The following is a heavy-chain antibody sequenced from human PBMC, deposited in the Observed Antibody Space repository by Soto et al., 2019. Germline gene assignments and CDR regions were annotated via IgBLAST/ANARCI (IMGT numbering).Heavy chain of an antibody. V-gene: IGHV4-34*01. D-gene: IGHD6-6*01. CDR3: ARVRDRSVGQLAHYSYGMHV. CDR2: INHSGST. Sequence: SETLSLTCAVYGGSFSGYYWSWIRQPPGKGLEWIGEINHSGSTNYNPSLKSRVTISVDTSKNQFSLKLSSVTAADTAVYYCARVRDRSVGQLAHYSYGMHVWGPGPTVTVSS. J-gene: IGHJ6*02. CDR1: GGSFSGYY.